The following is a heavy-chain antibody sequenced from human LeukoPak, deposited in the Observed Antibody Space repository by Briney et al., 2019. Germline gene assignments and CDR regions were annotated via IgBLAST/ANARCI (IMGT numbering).Heavy chain of an antibody. D-gene: IGHD5-24*01. CDR1: GYSFTSYW. CDR3: ARRGGDGYNPGAFDI. CDR2: IYPGDSDT. V-gene: IGHV5-51*01. J-gene: IGHJ3*02. Sequence: RASVKVSCKGSGYSFTSYWIGWVRQMPGKGLEWMGIIYPGDSDTRYSPSFQGQVTISADKSISTAYLQWSSLKASDTAMYYCARRGGDGYNPGAFDIWGQGTMVTVSS.